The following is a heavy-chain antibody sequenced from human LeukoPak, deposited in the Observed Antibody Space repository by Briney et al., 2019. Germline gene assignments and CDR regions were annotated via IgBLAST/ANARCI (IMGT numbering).Heavy chain of an antibody. D-gene: IGHD3-10*01. J-gene: IGHJ5*02. CDR1: GGTFSSYA. CDR2: IIPIFGTA. Sequence: EASVKVSCKASGGTFSSYAISWVRQAPGQGLEWMGGIIPIFGTANYAQKFQGRVTITTDESTSTAYMELSSLRSEDTAVYYCARVWFGETGWFDPWGQGTLVTVSS. V-gene: IGHV1-69*05. CDR3: ARVWFGETGWFDP.